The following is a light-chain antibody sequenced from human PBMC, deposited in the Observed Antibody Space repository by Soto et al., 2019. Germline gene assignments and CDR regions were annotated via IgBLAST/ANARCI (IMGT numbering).Light chain of an antibody. CDR3: CSSAGTYTYV. V-gene: IGLV2-11*01. J-gene: IGLJ1*01. Sequence: QSALTQPRSVSGSPGQSVAISCTGTNSNLGDYNYVSWYQQHPGKAPKLMISDVSKRPSGVPDRFSGSKSGNTASLTISVLQAEDEADYYCCSSAGTYTYVFGTGTKLTVL. CDR1: NSNLGDYNY. CDR2: DVS.